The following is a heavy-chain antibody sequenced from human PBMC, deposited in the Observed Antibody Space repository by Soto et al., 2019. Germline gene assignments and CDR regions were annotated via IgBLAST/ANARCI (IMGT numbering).Heavy chain of an antibody. CDR2: IIPIFGKA. V-gene: IGHV1-69*06. CDR3: ATPQGYDDCLDS. D-gene: IGHD2-21*02. CDR1: GGTFSSYA. Sequence: SVKVSCKASGGTFSSYAISWVRQAPGQRLEWMGGIIPIFGKANYAQKFQGRLTMTGDTSTNTAYLELNSLISEDTAVYYCATPQGYDDCLDSWGQGTLVTVSS. J-gene: IGHJ4*02.